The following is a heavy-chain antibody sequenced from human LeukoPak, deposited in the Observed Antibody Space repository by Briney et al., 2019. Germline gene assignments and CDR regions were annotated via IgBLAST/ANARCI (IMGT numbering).Heavy chain of an antibody. CDR3: ARDSSGGDYGLAVYDAFDI. Sequence: SVKVSCKASGGTFSSYAISWVRQAPGQGLEWVGGIIPIFGTANYAQKFQGRVTITTDESTSTAYMELSSLRSEDTAVYYCARDSSGGDYGLAVYDAFDIWGQGTMVTVSS. V-gene: IGHV1-69*05. CDR1: GGTFSSYA. D-gene: IGHD4-17*01. CDR2: IIPIFGTA. J-gene: IGHJ3*02.